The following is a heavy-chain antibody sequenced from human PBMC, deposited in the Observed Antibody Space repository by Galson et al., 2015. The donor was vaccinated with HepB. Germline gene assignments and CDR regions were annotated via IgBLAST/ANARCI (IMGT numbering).Heavy chain of an antibody. D-gene: IGHD3-9*01. CDR2: ISSSSSYI. CDR1: GFTFSSYS. J-gene: IGHJ4*02. V-gene: IGHV3-21*01. Sequence: SLRLSCAASGFTFSSYSMNWVRQAPGKGLEWVSSISSSSSYIYYADSVKGRFTISRDNAKNSLYLQMNSLRAEDTAVYYCAIAGYFDWLSGAFSFDYWGQGTLVTVSS. CDR3: AIAGYFDWLSGAFSFDY.